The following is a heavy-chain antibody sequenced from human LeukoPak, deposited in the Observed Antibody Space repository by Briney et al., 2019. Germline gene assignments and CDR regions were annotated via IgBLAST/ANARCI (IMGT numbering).Heavy chain of an antibody. J-gene: IGHJ4*02. CDR3: ATREWELLGFDY. CDR2: FDPEDGET. Sequence: GASVKVSCKVSGYTLTELSMHWVRQAPGKGREWMGGFDPEDGETIYAQKFQGRVTMTEDTSTDTAYMELSSLRSEDTTVYYCATREWELLGFDYWGQGTLVTVSS. D-gene: IGHD1-26*01. V-gene: IGHV1-24*01. CDR1: GYTLTELS.